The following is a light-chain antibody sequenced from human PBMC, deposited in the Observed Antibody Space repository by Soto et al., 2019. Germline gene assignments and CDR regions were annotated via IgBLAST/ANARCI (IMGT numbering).Light chain of an antibody. J-gene: IGKJ4*01. CDR3: QQYNVYPFT. CDR2: FAS. Sequence: DIQMTQSPSSLSASLGDRVNITCRASQGVSTFLAWFQQKPGKAPKSLIYFASSLQSGVPSRFSGSGSGTDFTLTISSLQPEDFATYYCQQYNVYPFTFGGGTKVEI. V-gene: IGKV1-16*01. CDR1: QGVSTF.